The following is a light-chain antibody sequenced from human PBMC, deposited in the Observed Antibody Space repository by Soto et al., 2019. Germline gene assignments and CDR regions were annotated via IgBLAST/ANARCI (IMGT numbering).Light chain of an antibody. CDR3: QQYGSSPFT. J-gene: IGKJ3*01. CDR1: QIVSSSY. Sequence: EIVLTQSPGTLSLSPGERATLSCRASQIVSSSYLAWYQQKPGQAPRLLIYGASSRATGIPDRFSGSGSGTDFTLTSSRLEPEDVAVYYCQQYGSSPFTFGPGTKVDIK. CDR2: GAS. V-gene: IGKV3-20*01.